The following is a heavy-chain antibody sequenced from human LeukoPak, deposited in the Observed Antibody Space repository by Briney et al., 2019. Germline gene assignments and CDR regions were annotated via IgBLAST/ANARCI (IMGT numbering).Heavy chain of an antibody. CDR2: ISAYNGNT. D-gene: IGHD3-22*01. CDR3: ARDPLTTYYYDSSGSGFDY. V-gene: IGHV1-18*01. J-gene: IGHJ4*02. CDR1: GYTFTSYG. Sequence: ASVKVSCKASGYTFTSYGISWARQAPGQGLEWMGWISAYNGNTNYAQKLQGRVTMTTDTSTSTAYMELRSLRSDDTAVYYCARDPLTTYYYDSSGSGFDYWGQGTLVTVSS.